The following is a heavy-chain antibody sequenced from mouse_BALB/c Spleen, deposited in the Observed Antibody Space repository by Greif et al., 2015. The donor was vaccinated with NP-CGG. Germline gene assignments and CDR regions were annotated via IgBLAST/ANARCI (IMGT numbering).Heavy chain of an antibody. CDR1: GYTFADYA. Sequence: QVQLQQSGAELVRPGVSVKISCKGSGYTFADYAMHWVKQSHAKSLEWIGVISTYYGDASYNQKFKGKATMTVDKSSSTAYMELARLTSEDSAIYYCARELRLRYFDVWGAGTTVTVSS. V-gene: IGHV1S137*01. CDR3: ARELRLRYFDV. D-gene: IGHD1-2*01. J-gene: IGHJ1*01. CDR2: ISTYYGDA.